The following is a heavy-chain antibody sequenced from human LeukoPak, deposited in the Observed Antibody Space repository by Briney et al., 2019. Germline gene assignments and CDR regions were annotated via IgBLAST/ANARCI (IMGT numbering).Heavy chain of an antibody. CDR1: GFTFSSYA. CDR2: ISYDGSNK. V-gene: IGHV3-30-3*01. CDR3: ARECRTKVPAALCYFDY. Sequence: GGSLRLSCAASGFTFSSYAMHWVRQAPGKGLEWVAVISYDGSNKYYADSVKGRFTISRDNSKNTLYLQMNSLRAEDTAVCYCARECRTKVPAALCYFDYWGQGTLVTVSS. J-gene: IGHJ4*02. D-gene: IGHD2-2*01.